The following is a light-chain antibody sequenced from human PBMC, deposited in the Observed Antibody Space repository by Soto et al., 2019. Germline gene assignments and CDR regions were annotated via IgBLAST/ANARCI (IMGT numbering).Light chain of an antibody. CDR1: SSDVGGYNY. CDR2: EVS. J-gene: IGLJ2*01. CDR3: SSSTSSAPVV. Sequence: QSALTQPASVSGSPGQSITISCTGTSSDVGGYNYVSWYQQHPGKAPKLMIYEVSNRPSGVSNRFSGSKSGNTASLTISGLPADDEADYCCSSSTSSAPVVFGGGTKLTVL. V-gene: IGLV2-14*01.